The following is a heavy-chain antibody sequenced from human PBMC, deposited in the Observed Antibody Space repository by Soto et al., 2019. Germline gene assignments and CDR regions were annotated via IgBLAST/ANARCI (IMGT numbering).Heavy chain of an antibody. CDR2: IVPVLGVA. Sequence: QVQLVQSGAEVMKPGSSVKVSCMPSGGAFSTYPLSWVRQAPGQGLEWMGRIVPVLGVANYAQRFQGRVTMTADKDTNTAYLELSSLRFEDTAVYYCGRDRYAYGSGSTIDNWGQGTLVTVSS. J-gene: IGHJ4*02. D-gene: IGHD3-10*01. CDR3: GRDRYAYGSGSTIDN. CDR1: GGAFSTYP. V-gene: IGHV1-69*04.